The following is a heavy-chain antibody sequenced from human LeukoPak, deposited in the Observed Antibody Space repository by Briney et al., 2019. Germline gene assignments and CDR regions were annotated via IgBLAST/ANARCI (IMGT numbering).Heavy chain of an antibody. J-gene: IGHJ4*02. Sequence: GGSLRLSCAASGFTFSNHYMSWVRQAPGKGLEWVANIKPDGSEKECVDSVKGRFTISRDNARNSLYLQMDSLRVEDTAVYYCARGVVPGIVQWGLDYWGQGALVTVSS. V-gene: IGHV3-7*01. D-gene: IGHD2-2*01. CDR1: GFTFSNHY. CDR2: IKPDGSEK. CDR3: ARGVVPGIVQWGLDY.